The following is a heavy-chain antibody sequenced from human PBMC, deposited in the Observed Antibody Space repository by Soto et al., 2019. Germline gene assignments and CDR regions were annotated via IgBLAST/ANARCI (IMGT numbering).Heavy chain of an antibody. J-gene: IGHJ5*02. V-gene: IGHV2-5*02. D-gene: IGHD3-22*01. Sequence: QITLKESCPTLVKPTQTLTLTFTFSGFSLSTSGVGVCWLHQPQGKALDWLELIYWDDDKRYSPSLKSRLTSTKDTAKNQVVLTMTNMDPVYTATYYCAHSLIGYYYDSSGSNWFGPWGQGTLVTSSA. CDR2: IYWDDDK. CDR1: GFSLSTSGVG. CDR3: AHSLIGYYYDSSGSNWFGP.